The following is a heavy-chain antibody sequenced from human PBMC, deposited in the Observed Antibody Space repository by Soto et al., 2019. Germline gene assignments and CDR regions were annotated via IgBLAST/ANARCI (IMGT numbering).Heavy chain of an antibody. D-gene: IGHD3-22*01. CDR3: ARAPARSYDRSGYYRFDY. J-gene: IGHJ4*02. CDR2: IKQDGSEK. Sequence: GGSLRLFCAASGVTFSSYWMSWVRQAPGKGLEWVANIKQDGSEKYYVDSVKGRFTISRDNAKNSLYLQMNSLRAEDTALYYCARAPARSYDRSGYYRFDYWGQGTLVTVSS. V-gene: IGHV3-7*01. CDR1: GVTFSSYW.